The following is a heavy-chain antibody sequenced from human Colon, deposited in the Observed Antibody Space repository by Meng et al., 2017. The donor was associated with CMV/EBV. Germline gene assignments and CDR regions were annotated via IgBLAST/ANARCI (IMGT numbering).Heavy chain of an antibody. CDR2: IYPGDSDT. CDR1: GYSFTTYW. CDR3: AREARSSGWPSLDY. Sequence: GESLKISCQVSGYSFTTYWIGWVRQMPGKGLEWMGVIYPGDSDTRYSPSFQGQVTISADQSISTAYLQWSSLKASDTAIYYCAREARSSGWPSLDYWGQGTLVTVSS. D-gene: IGHD6-19*01. V-gene: IGHV5-51*01. J-gene: IGHJ4*02.